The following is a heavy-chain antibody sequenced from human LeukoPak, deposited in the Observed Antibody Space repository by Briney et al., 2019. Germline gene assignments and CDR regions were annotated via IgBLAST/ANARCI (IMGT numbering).Heavy chain of an antibody. Sequence: GESLKISCNGSGYSFTNYWIGWVRQMPGKGLEWMGVIYPGDSDTRYSPSFQGQVTISADKSITTAYLQWSSLKASDTAMYYCARSKDYSGAFLPFGSWGQGTLVIVSS. V-gene: IGHV5-51*01. D-gene: IGHD1-26*01. CDR3: ARSKDYSGAFLPFGS. CDR2: IYPGDSDT. CDR1: GYSFTNYW. J-gene: IGHJ4*02.